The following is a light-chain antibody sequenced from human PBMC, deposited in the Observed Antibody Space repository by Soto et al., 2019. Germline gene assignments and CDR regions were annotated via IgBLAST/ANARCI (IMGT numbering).Light chain of an antibody. Sequence: DIQLTQSPSFLSASVGDRVSITCRASQGIRNYLAWFQQEPGKAPNLLIYPASTLQTGGSSRFSGSASGTAVTLTISSLPPEDFATSYCPQRNSYPPTVGGGTNVEIK. J-gene: IGKJ4*01. V-gene: IGKV1-9*01. CDR3: PQRNSYPPT. CDR2: PAS. CDR1: QGIRNY.